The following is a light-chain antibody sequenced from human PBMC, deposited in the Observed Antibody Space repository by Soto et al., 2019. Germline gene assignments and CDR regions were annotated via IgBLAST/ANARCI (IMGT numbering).Light chain of an antibody. J-gene: IGKJ1*01. CDR2: GAS. CDR3: QQYNTRPQT. Sequence: EVVLTQSPGTLSLSPGERATLSCRASQNVGSNLAWYQHKPGQPPRLLISGASTRATGVPDRFSGSGSETEFALTISSLQSEDFTVYFCQQYNTRPQTFGQGTKVDIK. V-gene: IGKV3-15*01. CDR1: QNVGSN.